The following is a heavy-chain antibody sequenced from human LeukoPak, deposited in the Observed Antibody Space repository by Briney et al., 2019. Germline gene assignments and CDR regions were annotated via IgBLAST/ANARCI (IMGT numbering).Heavy chain of an antibody. CDR3: AKDSPYYYDSSGYYDY. V-gene: IGHV3-23*01. CDR2: ISGSGGST. J-gene: IGHJ4*02. CDR1: GFTFSSYA. Sequence: GGSLRLSCAASGFTFSSYAMSWVRQAPGKGLEWVLAISGSGGSTYYADSVKGRFTISRDNSKNTLYLQMNSLRAEDTAVYYCAKDSPYYYDSSGYYDYWGQGTLVTVSS. D-gene: IGHD3-22*01.